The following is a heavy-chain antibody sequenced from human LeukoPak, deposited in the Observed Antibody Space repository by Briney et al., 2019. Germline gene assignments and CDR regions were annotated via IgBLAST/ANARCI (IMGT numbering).Heavy chain of an antibody. D-gene: IGHD5-18*01. CDR3: ASWAIYSYGGAFDI. CDR1: GYTFTSYG. Sequence: ASVNVSCTASGYTFTSYGISWVRQAPGQGLEWMGWISAYNGNTNYAQTLQGRVTMTTDTSTSTAYMELGSLRSDDTAVYYCASWAIYSYGGAFDIWGQGTMVTVSS. V-gene: IGHV1-18*01. J-gene: IGHJ3*02. CDR2: ISAYNGNT.